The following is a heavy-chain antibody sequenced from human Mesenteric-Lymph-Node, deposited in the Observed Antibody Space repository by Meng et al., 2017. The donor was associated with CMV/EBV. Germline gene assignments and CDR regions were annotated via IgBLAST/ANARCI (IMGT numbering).Heavy chain of an antibody. J-gene: IGHJ4*02. D-gene: IGHD2-21*01. V-gene: IGHV3-48*03. CDR1: GFSFSNYE. Sequence: GESLKISCVGSGFSFSNYEMNWVRQAPGKGLEWVSYISVSGGSIYNADSVKGRFTISRDNAKNSLYLQMNSLRAEDTAVYYCARGTCGRDCFLGNYWGQGTLVTVSS. CDR3: ARGTCGRDCFLGNY. CDR2: ISVSGGSI.